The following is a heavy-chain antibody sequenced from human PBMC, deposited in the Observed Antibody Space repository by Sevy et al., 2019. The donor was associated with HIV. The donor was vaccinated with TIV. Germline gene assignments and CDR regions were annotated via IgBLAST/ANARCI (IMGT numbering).Heavy chain of an antibody. D-gene: IGHD1-26*01. Sequence: GGSLRLSCAASGFTFSSYAMNWVRQAPGKGLEWVSAIDSSGGSTYYADSVKGRFTSSRDNSKNMLYLQMNSLRADDTAVYYCARAWSGTYLIGYWGQGTLVTVSS. V-gene: IGHV3-23*01. CDR2: IDSSGGST. CDR1: GFTFSSYA. J-gene: IGHJ4*02. CDR3: ARAWSGTYLIGY.